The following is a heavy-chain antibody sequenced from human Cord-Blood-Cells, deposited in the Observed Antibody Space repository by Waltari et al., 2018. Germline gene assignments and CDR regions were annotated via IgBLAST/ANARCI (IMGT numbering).Heavy chain of an antibody. CDR3: ARTISRYCDY. D-gene: IGHD3-9*01. Sequence: EVQLVESGGGLVQPGGSLRLSCAASGFTVSSNYMSWVRQAPGKGLEWVSVIYSGGSTYHADAVKSRFTITRHNSKNTLYLQMNSLRAEDTAVYYCARTISRYCDYWGQGTLVTVSS. CDR1: GFTVSSNY. V-gene: IGHV3-53*04. J-gene: IGHJ4*02. CDR2: IYSGGST.